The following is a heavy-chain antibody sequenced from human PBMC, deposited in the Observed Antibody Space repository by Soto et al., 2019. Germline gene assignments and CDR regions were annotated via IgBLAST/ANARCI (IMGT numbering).Heavy chain of an antibody. CDR1: GSSLPSYY. Sequence: ASVKVSCPASGSSLPSYYMDWVRQAPEQGLEWMGIINPSGGSTSYEQKFQGRITMTRDTSTSTVYMELNSLRSEDTAVYYCARDPLGGNSRGDYYHGMDVWGQGTTVTVSS. D-gene: IGHD2-21*02. J-gene: IGHJ6*02. CDR2: INPSGGST. CDR3: ARDPLGGNSRGDYYHGMDV. V-gene: IGHV1-46*01.